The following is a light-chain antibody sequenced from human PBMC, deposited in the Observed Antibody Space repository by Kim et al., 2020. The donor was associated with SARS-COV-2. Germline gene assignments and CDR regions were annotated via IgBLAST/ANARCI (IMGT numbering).Light chain of an antibody. CDR3: QKYNSAPWT. V-gene: IGKV1-27*01. CDR1: QDIANS. CDR2: AAA. Sequence: ASIGDRVTITCRASQDIANSLAWYQQKPGKVPQVLIYAAATLQSGVPSRFSGSGSGTEFTLTIGSLQTEDVATYFCQKYNSAPWTFGPGTKVEIK. J-gene: IGKJ1*01.